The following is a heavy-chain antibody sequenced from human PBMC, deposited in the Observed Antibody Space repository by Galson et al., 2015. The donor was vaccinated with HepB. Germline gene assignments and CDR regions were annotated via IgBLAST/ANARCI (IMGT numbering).Heavy chain of an antibody. J-gene: IGHJ3*01. Sequence: SVKVSCKASGYTFINYGITWVRQAPGQGLEWMGWISPYNGNRNYAQNLQGRVAMTTDTSTSTAYMELRSLRFDDTAVYYCARDRDRWEHHDGFDLWGQGTVVTVSS. D-gene: IGHD5-24*01. CDR3: ARDRDRWEHHDGFDL. V-gene: IGHV1-18*04. CDR1: GYTFINYG. CDR2: ISPYNGNR.